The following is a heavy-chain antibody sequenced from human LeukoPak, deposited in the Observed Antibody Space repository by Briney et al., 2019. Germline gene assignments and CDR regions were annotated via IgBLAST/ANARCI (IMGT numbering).Heavy chain of an antibody. CDR3: ARRYPYSSAWHPSAFDV. J-gene: IGHJ3*01. CDR1: GGSISSSTYY. D-gene: IGHD6-19*01. CDR2: IYYRGST. Sequence: PSETLSLTCTVSGGSISSSTYYWGWIRQPPGKGLEWIGTIYYRGSTYYNPSLKSRVTISVDTSKNQFSLKLTSVTAADTAVYYCARRYPYSSAWHPSAFDVWGQGTMVTVSS. V-gene: IGHV4-39*01.